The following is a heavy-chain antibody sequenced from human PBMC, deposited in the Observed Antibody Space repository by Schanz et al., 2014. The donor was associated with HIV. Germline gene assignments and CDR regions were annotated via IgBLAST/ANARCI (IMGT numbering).Heavy chain of an antibody. CDR2: INIMLGKT. CDR1: GYTFTRYD. J-gene: IGHJ6*02. Sequence: QVHLVQSGAEVKKSGASVKVSCKASGYTFTRYDINWVRQATGQGLEWMGVINIMLGKTNYAQKFQGRVSMTADQSTSTAYMEVSSLRSDDTAVYYCASGRRSGIGWRMDVWGQGTTVSVSS. D-gene: IGHD6-19*01. CDR3: ASGRRSGIGWRMDV. V-gene: IGHV1-69*13.